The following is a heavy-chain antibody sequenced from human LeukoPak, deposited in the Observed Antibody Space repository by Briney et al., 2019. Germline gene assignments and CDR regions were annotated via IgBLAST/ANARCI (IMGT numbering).Heavy chain of an antibody. V-gene: IGHV3-11*01. CDR1: GFTFSDYY. CDR3: ARDLGGYSFDY. Sequence: GWSLRLSCAASGFTFSDYYMSWIRQAPGKGLQWVSYITGSGSTIYYADSVKGRFTIYRDNAKNSLYLQMNSLRAEDTAVYYCARDLGGYSFDYWGQGTLVTVSS. CDR2: ITGSGSTI. D-gene: IGHD5-18*01. J-gene: IGHJ4*02.